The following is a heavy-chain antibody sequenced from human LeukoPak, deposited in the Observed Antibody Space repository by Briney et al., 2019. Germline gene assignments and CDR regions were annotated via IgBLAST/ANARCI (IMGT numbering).Heavy chain of an antibody. V-gene: IGHV4-4*09. D-gene: IGHD2/OR15-2a*01. CDR2: IYRRGAT. J-gene: IGHJ4*02. CDR1: ADSMNEYY. CDR3: VASYSTSSGVDH. Sequence: SETLSLTRDVVADSMNEYYWSWIRQSPGEGLEWIGYIYRRGATNYIPSLRSRVTISVDKSNWQVSLTLKSVTAADTAVYYCVASYSTSSGVDHWGQGTLVTVSS.